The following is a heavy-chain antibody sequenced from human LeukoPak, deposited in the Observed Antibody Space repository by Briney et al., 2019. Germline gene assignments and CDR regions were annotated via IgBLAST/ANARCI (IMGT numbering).Heavy chain of an antibody. V-gene: IGHV1-2*06. CDR1: GYTFTGYY. Sequence: ASVKVSCKAAGYTFTGYYMFWVRQAPGRGLEWMGRINPNSGGTNYAQKFQGRRTMTRETSISTAYMELSRLRSDDTAMDYCARVMVSLVRGDYFYFDYWAQGTLVTVSS. J-gene: IGHJ4*02. D-gene: IGHD3-10*01. CDR2: INPNSGGT. CDR3: ARVMVSLVRGDYFYFDY.